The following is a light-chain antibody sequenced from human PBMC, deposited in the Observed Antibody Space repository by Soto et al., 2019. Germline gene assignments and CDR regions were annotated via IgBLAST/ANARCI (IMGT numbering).Light chain of an antibody. V-gene: IGKV1-5*01. Sequence: DIQMTRSPSSMSACVGYRFTITCRSGHNINRWFAWYQQKPSKAPKFLLYDASPLASGVPSRFGRSGSVTEFTLSISSLQPDDFAIYYCQEYNSYSGTFGPGTKVDIK. CDR3: QEYNSYSGT. CDR2: DAS. J-gene: IGKJ1*01. CDR1: HNINRW.